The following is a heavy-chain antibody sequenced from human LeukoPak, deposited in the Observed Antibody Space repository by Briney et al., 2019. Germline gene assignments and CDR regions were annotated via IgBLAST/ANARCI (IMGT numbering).Heavy chain of an antibody. V-gene: IGHV1-69*05. CDR3: ARDAFYSRYFDY. Sequence: ASVKVSCKASGGTFSSYAISWVRQAPGQGLEWMGRIIPIFGTANYAQKFHGRVTITTDESTSTAYMELSSLRSEDTAVYYCARDAFYSRYFDYWGQGTLVTVSS. J-gene: IGHJ4*02. CDR2: IIPIFGTA. D-gene: IGHD4-11*01. CDR1: GGTFSSYA.